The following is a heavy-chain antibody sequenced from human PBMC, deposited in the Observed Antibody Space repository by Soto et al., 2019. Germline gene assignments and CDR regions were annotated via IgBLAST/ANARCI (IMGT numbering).Heavy chain of an antibody. CDR1: GFTFSSYA. D-gene: IGHD6-13*01. J-gene: IGHJ6*02. Sequence: QVQLVESGGGVVQPGRSLRLSCAASGFTFSSYAMHWVRQAPGKGLEWVAVISYDGSNKYYADSVKGRFTISRDNYKNTLYLQMNSLRAEDTAVYYCARERVLGAAAGTNVPYYYYYGMDVWGQGTTVTVSS. V-gene: IGHV3-30-3*01. CDR2: ISYDGSNK. CDR3: ARERVLGAAAGTNVPYYYYYGMDV.